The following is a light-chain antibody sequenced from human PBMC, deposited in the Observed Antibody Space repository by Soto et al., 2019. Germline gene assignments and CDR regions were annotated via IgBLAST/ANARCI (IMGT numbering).Light chain of an antibody. CDR1: SGHSSYA. V-gene: IGLV4-69*01. CDR3: QTWGTGIGV. CDR2: LNSDGSH. Sequence: QPVLTQSPSASASLGASVKLTCTLSSGHSSYAIAWHQQQPEKGPRYLMKLNSDGSHSKGDWIPDRFSGSSSGAEHYLTIPSLQSEDDADYYCQTWGTGIGVFGGGTKLTVL. J-gene: IGLJ2*01.